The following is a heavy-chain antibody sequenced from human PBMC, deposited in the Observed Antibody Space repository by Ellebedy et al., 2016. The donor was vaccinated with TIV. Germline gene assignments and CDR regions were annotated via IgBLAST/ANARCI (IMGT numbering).Heavy chain of an antibody. CDR2: IWYDGSNK. D-gene: IGHD3-10*01. Sequence: GESLKISXAASGFTFSSYGMHWVRQAPGKGLEWVAVIWYDGSNKYYADSVKGRFTISRDNSKNTLYLQMNSLRAEDTAVYYCARDEAIGGTPGMDVWGQGTTVTVSS. CDR1: GFTFSSYG. CDR3: ARDEAIGGTPGMDV. J-gene: IGHJ6*02. V-gene: IGHV3-33*08.